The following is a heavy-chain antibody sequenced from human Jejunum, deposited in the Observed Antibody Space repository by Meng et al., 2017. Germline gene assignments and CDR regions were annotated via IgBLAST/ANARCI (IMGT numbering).Heavy chain of an antibody. V-gene: IGHV5-51*01. CDR2: INLADSDT. D-gene: IGHD6-13*01. J-gene: IGHJ4*02. Sequence: GESLKISCKGSGYSFSNYWIGWVRQTPGKGLEWMGIINLADSDTRYRPSSQGQVTFSGDKSISTAYLQWNSLQAADTAMYYCARANHSSHGSSFSCSRGDYFDYWGQGTLVTVSS. CDR3: ARANHSSHGSSFSCSRGDYFDY. CDR1: GYSFSNYW.